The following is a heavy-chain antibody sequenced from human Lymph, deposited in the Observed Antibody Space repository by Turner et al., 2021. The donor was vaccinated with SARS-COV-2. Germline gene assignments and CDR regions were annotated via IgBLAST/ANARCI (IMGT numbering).Heavy chain of an antibody. CDR3: AIGSSRPQWLDLFWY. CDR1: GYTLTELS. J-gene: IGHJ4*02. CDR2: CDPEDGDA. Sequence: QVQLVQSGAEVRKPGASVKVSCRVSGYTLTELSIHWVRQAPGQGLEWMGGCDPEDGDATYAQKFQGRVTMTEDTSTDTPYMELSSLRSEDTAVYYCAIGSSRPQWLDLFWYWGQGTLVTVSS. V-gene: IGHV1-24*01. D-gene: IGHD6-19*01.